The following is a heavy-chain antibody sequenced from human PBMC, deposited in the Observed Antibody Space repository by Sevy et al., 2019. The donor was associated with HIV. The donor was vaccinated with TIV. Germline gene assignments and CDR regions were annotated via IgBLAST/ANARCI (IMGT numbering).Heavy chain of an antibody. J-gene: IGHJ4*02. D-gene: IGHD3-3*01. V-gene: IGHV3-11*01. CDR1: GFTFSDYY. Sequence: LGGSLRLSCAASGFTFSDYYMSWIRQAPGKGLEWVSYISSSGSTIYYADSVKGRFTISRDNAKNSLYLQMNSLRAEDTAVYYWARVRPQLRFLEWLPRHFDYWGQGTLVTVSS. CDR3: ARVRPQLRFLEWLPRHFDY. CDR2: ISSSGSTI.